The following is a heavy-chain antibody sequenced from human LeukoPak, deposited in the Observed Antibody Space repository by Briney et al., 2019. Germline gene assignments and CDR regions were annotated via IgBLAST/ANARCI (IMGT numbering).Heavy chain of an antibody. J-gene: IGHJ4*02. CDR3: AKDRWFGDPVDY. CDR2: ISYDGSNK. CDR1: GFTFISYG. D-gene: IGHD3-10*01. Sequence: GGSLSLSCAASGFTFISYGMHGVRPPPAKGLERVPVISYDGSNKYYADSVKGRFTISRDNSKNTLYLQMNSLRAEDTAVYYCAKDRWFGDPVDYWGQGTLVTVSS. V-gene: IGHV3-30*18.